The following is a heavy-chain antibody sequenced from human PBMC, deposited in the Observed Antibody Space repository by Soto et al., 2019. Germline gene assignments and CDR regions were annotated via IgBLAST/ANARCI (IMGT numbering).Heavy chain of an antibody. Sequence: PXGSLRFSCSASGFTFSSYAMSWVRQAPGKGLEWVSAISGSGGSTYYADSVKGRFTISRDNSKNTLYLQMNSLRAEDTAVYYCARWWYQLPGHWGQGTLVTVSS. CDR3: ARWWYQLPGH. D-gene: IGHD2-2*01. J-gene: IGHJ4*02. CDR1: GFTFSSYA. CDR2: ISGSGGST. V-gene: IGHV3-23*01.